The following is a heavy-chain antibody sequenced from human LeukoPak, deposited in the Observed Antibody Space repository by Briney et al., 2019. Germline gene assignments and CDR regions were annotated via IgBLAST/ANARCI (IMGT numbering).Heavy chain of an antibody. J-gene: IGHJ6*03. CDR1: GFTFSSYW. CDR2: IKQDGSEK. D-gene: IGHD3-22*01. Sequence: PGASLRLSCAASGFTFSSYWMSWVRQAPGKGLEWVANIKQDGSEKYYVDSVKGRFTISRDNAKNSLYLQMNSLRAEDTAVYYCARGQRTYYDRAYYMDVWGKGTTVTVSS. V-gene: IGHV3-7*01. CDR3: ARGQRTYYDRAYYMDV.